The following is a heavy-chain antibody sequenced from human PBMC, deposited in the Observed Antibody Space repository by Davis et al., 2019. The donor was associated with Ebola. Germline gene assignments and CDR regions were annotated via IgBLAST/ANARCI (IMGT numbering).Heavy chain of an antibody. CDR1: GYTFTSYY. Sequence: ASVKVSCKASGYTFTSYYIHWVRQGTGQGLAWIGWMNPNSGNTGYGQKFQGRVTMTRNTSISTAYMERSSLTSEDTAVYYCARGRKVARMGSWFDSWGQGTLVTVSS. CDR2: MNPNSGNT. D-gene: IGHD5-12*01. CDR3: ARGRKVARMGSWFDS. V-gene: IGHV1-8*02. J-gene: IGHJ5*01.